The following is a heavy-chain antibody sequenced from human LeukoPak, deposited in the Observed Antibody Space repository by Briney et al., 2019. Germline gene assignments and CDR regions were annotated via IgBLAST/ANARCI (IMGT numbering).Heavy chain of an antibody. CDR2: ISAGGGST. D-gene: IGHD6-13*01. CDR1: GLXFSDYS. V-gene: IGHV3-23*01. Sequence: PGGSLRLSCAVSGLXFSDYSITWVRQAPGKGLLWVSGISAGGGSTYYADSVKGRFTISRDNSRNTLYLQMNSLSAEDTAVYYCAKDAAGPEYWGQGTLVTVSS. J-gene: IGHJ4*02. CDR3: AKDAAGPEY.